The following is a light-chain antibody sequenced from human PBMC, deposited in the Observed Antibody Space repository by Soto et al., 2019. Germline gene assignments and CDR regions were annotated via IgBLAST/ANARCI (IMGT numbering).Light chain of an antibody. CDR3: AAWDDSLSVYV. J-gene: IGLJ1*01. CDR1: SSNIGSNY. Sequence: QSVLTQPPSASGTPGQRVTISCSGSSSNIGSNYVYWYQHLPGTAPKLLIYRNNQRPSGVPDRFSGSKSGTSASLAISGLRSEDEADDYCAAWDDSLSVYVFGTGTKLTVL. CDR2: RNN. V-gene: IGLV1-47*01.